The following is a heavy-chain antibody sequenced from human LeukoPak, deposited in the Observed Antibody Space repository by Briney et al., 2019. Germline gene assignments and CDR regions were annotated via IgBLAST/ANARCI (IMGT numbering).Heavy chain of an antibody. CDR2: ISAYNGNT. V-gene: IGHV1-18*01. CDR3: ARGLDSGSPPLGTFEI. CDR1: GYTFTSYG. Sequence: ASVKVSCKASGYTFTSYGITWVRQAPGQGLEWMGWISAYNGNTNYAQKVQGRVTMTRDTSTGTVYMELRSLKSDDTAVYYCARGLDSGSPPLGTFEIWGQGTMVTVSS. J-gene: IGHJ3*02. D-gene: IGHD1-26*01.